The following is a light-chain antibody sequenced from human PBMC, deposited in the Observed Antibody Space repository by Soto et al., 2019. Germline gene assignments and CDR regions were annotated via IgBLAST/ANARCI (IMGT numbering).Light chain of an antibody. CDR1: SSDIGPYNY. Sequence: QSALTQPASVSGSPGQSITICCTGTSSDIGPYNYVSWYQQHPGKAPKLIIYEVTNRPSGVSHRFSGSKSGTTASLTISGLQTEDEAHFYCSSYTTSSTVVFGGGTKLTVL. CDR3: SSYTTSSTVV. V-gene: IGLV2-14*01. J-gene: IGLJ3*02. CDR2: EVT.